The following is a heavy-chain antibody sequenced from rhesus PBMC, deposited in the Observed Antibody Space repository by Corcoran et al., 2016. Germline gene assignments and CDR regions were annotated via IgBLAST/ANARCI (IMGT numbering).Heavy chain of an antibody. Sequence: QVQLQESGPGLVKPSETLSLTCAVSGGAIRSNYGSWVGRSPGTGREGGGYIYGGSGSTSYNPSLKSRVTISTVTSKNQFSLKLSSVTAADTAVYYCARFFYGNLIGKIFDYWGQGVLVTVSS. V-gene: IGHV4-147*01. J-gene: IGHJ4*01. CDR2: IYGGSGST. CDR1: GGAIRSNY. D-gene: IGHD4-35*01. CDR3: ARFFYGNLIGKIFDY.